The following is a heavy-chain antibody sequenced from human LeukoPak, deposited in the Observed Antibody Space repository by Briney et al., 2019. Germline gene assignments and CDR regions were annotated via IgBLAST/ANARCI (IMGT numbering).Heavy chain of an antibody. D-gene: IGHD3-10*01. J-gene: IGHJ4*02. Sequence: PSETLSLTCTVSGYSISSGYYWGWIRQPPGKGLEWIGSIYHSGSTYYNPSLKSRVTVSVDTSKNQFSLKLTSVTAADTAVYYCARDQELGFWGQGTLVTVSS. V-gene: IGHV4-38-2*02. CDR2: IYHSGST. CDR3: ARDQELGF. CDR1: GYSISSGYY.